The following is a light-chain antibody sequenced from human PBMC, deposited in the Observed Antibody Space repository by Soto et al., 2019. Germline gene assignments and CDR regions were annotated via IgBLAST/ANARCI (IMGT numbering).Light chain of an antibody. CDR3: QLYGRSPMYT. CDR1: QSVSSIY. CDR2: GSF. Sequence: DIVLTQSPGTLSLSPGERATLSCRTSQSVSSIYLAWYQKKPDQAPRLLIYGSFTRATGIPDRFSGSGSGRNITLAISRVEPEDFAVYYCQLYGRSPMYTFGQGTKLEIK. V-gene: IGKV3-20*01. J-gene: IGKJ2*01.